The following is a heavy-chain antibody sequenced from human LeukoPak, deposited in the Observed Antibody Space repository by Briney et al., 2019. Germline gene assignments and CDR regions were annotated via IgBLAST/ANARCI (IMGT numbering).Heavy chain of an antibody. CDR1: GGSISSYY. J-gene: IGHJ4*02. CDR2: IYHSGST. CDR3: ARAHSSGYYSDFDY. V-gene: IGHV4-59*01. D-gene: IGHD3-22*01. Sequence: SETLSLTCTVSGGSISSYYWNWLRQPPGKGLEWIGYIYHSGSTTYNPSLKSRVTISADTSKNQFSLKLSSVTAADTAVYYCARAHSSGYYSDFDYWGQGTLVTVSS.